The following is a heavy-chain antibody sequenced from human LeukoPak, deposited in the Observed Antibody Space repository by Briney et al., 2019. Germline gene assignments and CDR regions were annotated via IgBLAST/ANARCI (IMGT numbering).Heavy chain of an antibody. D-gene: IGHD1-7*01. J-gene: IGHJ4*02. CDR1: GYTFTGYY. V-gene: IGHV1-2*02. CDR3: AREVITGTTVDFDY. CDR2: INPNSGGT. Sequence: SVKVSCKASGYTFTGYYMHWVRQAPGQGLEWMGWINPNSGGTNYAQKFQGRVTMTRDTSISTAYMELSRLRSDDTAVYYCAREVITGTTVDFDYWGQGTLVTVSS.